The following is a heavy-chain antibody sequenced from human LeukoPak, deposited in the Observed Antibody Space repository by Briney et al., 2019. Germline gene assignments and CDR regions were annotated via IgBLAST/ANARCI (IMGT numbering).Heavy chain of an antibody. CDR3: ATTLTVTTGFY. Sequence: HPGGSLRLSCAASGFTFSSYWMSWVRQAPGKGLEWVAHIKEDGSENYYVDSVKGRFTISRDNAKNSPYLQMNSLRAEDTAVYFCATTLTVTTGFYWGQGTLVTVSS. J-gene: IGHJ4*02. CDR2: IKEDGSEN. CDR1: GFTFSSYW. D-gene: IGHD4-17*01. V-gene: IGHV3-7*01.